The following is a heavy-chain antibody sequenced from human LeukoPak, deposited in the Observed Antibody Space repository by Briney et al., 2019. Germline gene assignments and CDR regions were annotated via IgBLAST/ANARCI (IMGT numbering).Heavy chain of an antibody. CDR3: ARDIDNYGDYIPY. CDR1: GFTFSNYN. V-gene: IGHV3-21*01. Sequence: PGGSLRLSCAASGFTFSNYNMNWVRQAPGKGLEWVSSISSSSSYIYYADSVKGRFTISRDNAKNSLYLQMNSLRAEDTAVYYCARDIDNYGDYIPYWGQGTLVTVSS. CDR2: ISSSSSYI. D-gene: IGHD4-17*01. J-gene: IGHJ4*02.